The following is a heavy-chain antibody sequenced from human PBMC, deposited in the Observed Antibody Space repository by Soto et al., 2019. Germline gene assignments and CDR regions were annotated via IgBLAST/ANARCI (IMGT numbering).Heavy chain of an antibody. CDR2: IYYSGST. D-gene: IGHD3-9*01. CDR3: ARKQHYDILTGPSYFDY. CDR1: GGSISSYY. Sequence: SETLSLTCTVSGGSISSYYWSWIRQPPGKGLEWIGYIYYSGSTNYNPSLKSRVTISVDTSKNQFSLKLSSVTAADTAVYYCARKQHYDILTGPSYFDYWGQGTLVTVSS. V-gene: IGHV4-59*08. J-gene: IGHJ4*02.